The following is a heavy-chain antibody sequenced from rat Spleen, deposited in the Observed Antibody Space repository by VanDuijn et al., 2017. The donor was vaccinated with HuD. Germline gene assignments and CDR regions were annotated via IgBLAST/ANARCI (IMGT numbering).Heavy chain of an antibody. J-gene: IGHJ2*01. CDR1: GFTFSDYY. CDR2: ISYDGSST. V-gene: IGHV5-7*01. D-gene: IGHD4-3*01. Sequence: EVQLVESGGGLVQPGRSLKLSCVASGFTFSDYYMAWVRQAPKKGLEWVATISYDGSSTYYRDSVKGRFTISRDNAKSTIYLQMNSLGSEDTATYYCAVSGYGYWGQGVMVTVSS. CDR3: AVSGYGY.